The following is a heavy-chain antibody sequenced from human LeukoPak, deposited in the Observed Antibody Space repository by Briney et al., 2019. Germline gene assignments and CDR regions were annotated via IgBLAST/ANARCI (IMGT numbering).Heavy chain of an antibody. J-gene: IGHJ4*02. V-gene: IGHV1-46*01. CDR1: GYTFTSYY. CDR2: INPSGGST. Sequence: ASVKVSCKASGYTFTSYYMHWVRQAPGQGLEWMGIINPSGGSTSYAQKSQGRVTMTRDTSTSTVYMELSSLRSEDTAVYYCARVGYSSSWYASFDYWGQGTLVTVSS. D-gene: IGHD6-13*01. CDR3: ARVGYSSSWYASFDY.